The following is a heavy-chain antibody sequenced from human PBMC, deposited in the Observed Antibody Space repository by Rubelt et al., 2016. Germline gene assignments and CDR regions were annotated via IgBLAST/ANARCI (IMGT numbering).Heavy chain of an antibody. Sequence: QVQLQQWGAGLLKPSETLSLTCAVYGGSFSGYYWSWIRQPPGKGLEWIGEINHSGSTNYNPSLKGRATISGCTSQNPVALKWGSVTAADTAVYYCACQGYSYGYYYYGMDVWGQGTTVTVSS. CDR3: ACQGYSYGYYYYGMDV. V-gene: IGHV4-34*01. CDR1: GGSFSGYY. J-gene: IGHJ6*02. D-gene: IGHD5-18*01. CDR2: INHSGST.